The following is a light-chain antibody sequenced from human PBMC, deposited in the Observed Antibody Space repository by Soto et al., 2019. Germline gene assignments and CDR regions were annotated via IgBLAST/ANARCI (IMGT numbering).Light chain of an antibody. V-gene: IGKV3-15*01. CDR1: QSVSSN. CDR3: QQDNNCPWT. CDR2: GAS. Sequence: EIVMTQSPVTLSASLGDRATISCRASQSVSSNLAWYQQKPGQAPRLLIYGASSRPTGIPSRFSGSRSGTEFTLTISSLQPEDFAVYYCQQDNNCPWTFGQGTKVEI. J-gene: IGKJ1*01.